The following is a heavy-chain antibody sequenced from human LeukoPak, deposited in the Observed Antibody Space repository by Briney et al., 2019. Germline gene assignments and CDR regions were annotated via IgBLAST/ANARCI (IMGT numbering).Heavy chain of an antibody. CDR1: GGSISSGSYY. D-gene: IGHD3-3*01. CDR3: ATTEYDFWSGYHDY. V-gene: IGHV4-61*02. Sequence: PSETLSLTCTVSGGSISSGSYYWSWIRQPARKGLGWIGRIYTSGSTNYNPSLKSRVTISVDTSKNQFSLKLSSVTAADTAVYYCATTEYDFWSGYHDYWGQGTLVTVSS. J-gene: IGHJ4*02. CDR2: IYTSGST.